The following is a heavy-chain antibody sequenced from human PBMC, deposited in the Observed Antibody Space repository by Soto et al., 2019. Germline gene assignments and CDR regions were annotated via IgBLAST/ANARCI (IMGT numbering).Heavy chain of an antibody. CDR2: IRPGGDST. D-gene: IGHD1-26*01. CDR1: GLRSRTRA. J-gene: IGHJ5*01. Sequence: GGSLRLSCAASGLRSRTRAMSWVRQAPGKGLEWVASIRPGGDSTYYADSVKGRFAVSRDNSNVTLYLQMDSLRVEDTAIYYCTTHEEGAPWAGGFDSWGQGTLVTVSS. V-gene: IGHV3-23*01. CDR3: TTHEEGAPWAGGFDS.